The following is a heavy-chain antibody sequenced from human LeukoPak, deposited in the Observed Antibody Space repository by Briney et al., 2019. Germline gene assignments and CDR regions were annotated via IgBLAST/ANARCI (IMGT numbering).Heavy chain of an antibody. J-gene: IGHJ4*02. CDR3: ARDFRVTAAGTGAY. D-gene: IGHD6-13*01. CDR2: INPNSGGT. V-gene: IGHV1-2*02. Sequence: ASVKVSCKASGYTFTGYYMHWVRQAPGQGLEWMGWINPNSGGTSYAQKFQGRVTMTRDTSISTAYMELSRLRSDDTAVYYCARDFRVTAAGTGAYWGQGTLVTVSS. CDR1: GYTFTGYY.